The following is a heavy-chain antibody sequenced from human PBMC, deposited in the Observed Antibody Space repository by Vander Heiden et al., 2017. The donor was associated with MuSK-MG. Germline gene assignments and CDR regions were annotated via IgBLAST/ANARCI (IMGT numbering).Heavy chain of an antibody. J-gene: IGHJ4*02. D-gene: IGHD6-13*01. CDR2: IYQRGST. CDR1: GGSISSSNW. Sequence: QVQLQESGPGLVKPSGTLSLTCAVSGGSISSSNWWSWVRQPPGKGLEWIGEIYQRGSTNYNPSLKSRVTISVEKSKNKLSMKLRSVTAADTAVYYGADRSSWLDWGQGTMVTVYS. CDR3: ADRSSWLD. V-gene: IGHV4-4*02.